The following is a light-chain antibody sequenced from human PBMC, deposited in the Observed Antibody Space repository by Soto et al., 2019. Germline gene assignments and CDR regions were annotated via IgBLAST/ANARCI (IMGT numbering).Light chain of an antibody. Sequence: QSVLTQPASVSGSPGQSITIPCTGASSDVGSYNLVSWYQQHPGKAPKLMIYEVSRRPSGISDRFSGSKSGNTASLTISGLQAEDEADYYCCSYAGSPTFVIFGGGTKLIVL. CDR1: SSDVGSYNL. J-gene: IGLJ2*01. CDR3: CSYAGSPTFVI. CDR2: EVS. V-gene: IGLV2-23*02.